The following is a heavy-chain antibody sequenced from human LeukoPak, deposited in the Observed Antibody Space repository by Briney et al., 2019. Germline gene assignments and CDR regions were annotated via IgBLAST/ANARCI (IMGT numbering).Heavy chain of an antibody. D-gene: IGHD5-18*01. CDR1: GYTFNTYG. CDR2: ISAFNGNT. J-gene: IGHJ4*02. CDR3: ARVTDTAMVYDFDY. V-gene: IGHV1-18*01. Sequence: ASVKVSCKASGYTFNTYGMSWVRQAPGQGLEWMGWISAFNGNTNYARRFQGRVTMTTDTSTSTAYMELRSLRSDDTAVYYCARVTDTAMVYDFDYWGQGTLVTVPS.